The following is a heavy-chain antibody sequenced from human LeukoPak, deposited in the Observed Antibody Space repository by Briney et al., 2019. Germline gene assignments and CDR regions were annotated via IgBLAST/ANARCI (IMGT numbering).Heavy chain of an antibody. CDR3: ARDPGIAAAGTIQLGGY. CDR1: GYTFTGYH. V-gene: IGHV1-2*06. D-gene: IGHD6-13*01. J-gene: IGHJ4*02. Sequence: ASVKVSCKASGYTFTGYHMHWVRQAPGQGLEWMGRINPNSGGTNYGQKFQGRVTMTRDTSISTAYMELSRLRSDDTAVYYCARDPGIAAAGTIQLGGYWGQGTLVTVSS. CDR2: INPNSGGT.